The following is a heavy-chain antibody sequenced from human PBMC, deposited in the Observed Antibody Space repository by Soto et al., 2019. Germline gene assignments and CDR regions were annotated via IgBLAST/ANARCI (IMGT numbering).Heavy chain of an antibody. CDR2: IYHSGST. Sequence: QVQLQESGPGLVKPSGTLSLTCAVSSGSISSSNWWGWVRQPPGKGLEWIGEIYHSGSTNYNPFLKSRVTISVDKSKNQFSLKLSSVTAADTAVYYCARDNYSTTGGYYYYYMDVWGKGTTVTVSS. CDR3: ARDNYSTTGGYYYYYMDV. V-gene: IGHV4-4*02. J-gene: IGHJ6*03. CDR1: SGSISSSNW. D-gene: IGHD4-4*01.